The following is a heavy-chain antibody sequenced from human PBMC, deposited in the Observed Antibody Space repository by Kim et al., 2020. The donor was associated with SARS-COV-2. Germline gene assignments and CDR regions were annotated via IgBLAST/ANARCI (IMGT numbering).Heavy chain of an antibody. D-gene: IGHD2-21*01. Sequence: GGSLRLFCAGSGITFSTYWMSWVRQAPGKGLEWVANIKQDGSETHYVDSVKGRFSVSRDNAKNSLYLQMNSLRVEDTAVYYCALTILLGAWGQGTLVTVSS. CDR2: IKQDGSET. CDR3: ALTILLGA. J-gene: IGHJ5*02. V-gene: IGHV3-7*03. CDR1: GITFSTYW.